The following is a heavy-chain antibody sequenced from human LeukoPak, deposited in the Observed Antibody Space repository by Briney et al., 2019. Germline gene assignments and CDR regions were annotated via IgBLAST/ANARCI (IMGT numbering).Heavy chain of an antibody. CDR1: GFTFSSCA. V-gene: IGHV3-23*01. CDR2: IIGSGERT. CDR3: AEDRGKDFGSVRGIGGFDY. D-gene: IGHD3-3*01. J-gene: IGHJ4*02. Sequence: GGSLRLSCAASGFTFSSCAMSWVRQAPGKGLEWVSNIIGSGERTYYADSAKGRFTISRDNSRNTLFLQMDSLRDEDTAVYYCAEDRGKDFGSVRGIGGFDYWGQGTLVTVSS.